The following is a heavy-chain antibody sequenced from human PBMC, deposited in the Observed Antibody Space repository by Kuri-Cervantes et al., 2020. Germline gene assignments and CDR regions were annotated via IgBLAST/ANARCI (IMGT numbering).Heavy chain of an antibody. CDR2: IKQDGSEK. V-gene: IGHV3-7*01. CDR3: AKDWVYGSGSYYNEDYYYGMDV. J-gene: IGHJ6*02. D-gene: IGHD3-10*01. CDR1: GFTFSSYW. Sequence: GESLKISCAASGFTFSSYWMSWVRQAPGKGLEWVANIKQDGSEKYYVDSVKGRLTISRDNAKNSLYLQMNSLRAEDTAVYYCAKDWVYGSGSYYNEDYYYGMDVWGQGTTVTVSS.